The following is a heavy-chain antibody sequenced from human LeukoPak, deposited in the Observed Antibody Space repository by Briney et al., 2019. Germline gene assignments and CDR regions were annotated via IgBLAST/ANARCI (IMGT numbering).Heavy chain of an antibody. V-gene: IGHV4-59*01. Sequence: SETLSLTCTVSGGSISSYYWSWIRQPPGKGLEWIGYIYYSGSTNYNPSLKSRVTISVDTSENQFSLKLSSVTAADTAVYYCARAGGSSVLWDAFDIWGQGTMVTVSS. CDR2: IYYSGST. D-gene: IGHD2-2*01. CDR3: ARAGGSSVLWDAFDI. J-gene: IGHJ3*02. CDR1: GGSISSYY.